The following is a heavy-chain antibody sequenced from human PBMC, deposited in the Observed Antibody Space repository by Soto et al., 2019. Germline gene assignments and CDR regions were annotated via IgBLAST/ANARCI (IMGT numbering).Heavy chain of an antibody. CDR1: GYTFTGYY. D-gene: IGHD3-3*01. Sequence: ASVKVSCKASGYTFTGYYMHWVRQAPGQGLEWMGWINPNSGGTNYAQKFQGWVTMTRDTSISTAYMELSRLRSDDTAVYYCARDARATIFGVVRYYYYGMDVWGQGTTVTVSS. CDR2: INPNSGGT. V-gene: IGHV1-2*04. CDR3: ARDARATIFGVVRYYYYGMDV. J-gene: IGHJ6*02.